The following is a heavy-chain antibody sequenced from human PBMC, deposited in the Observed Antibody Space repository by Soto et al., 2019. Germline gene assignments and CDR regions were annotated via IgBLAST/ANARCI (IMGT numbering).Heavy chain of an antibody. V-gene: IGHV1-69*06. J-gene: IGHJ4*02. Sequence: QVQLVQSGAEVQKPGSSVKVSCKASAGNFSSYAISWVRQAPGQGREWMGAIIPIFGTANYAQKLQHRVTITADKSTSTAYMELSSLRSEDTAVYYCARASTYGDYPDYWGQGTLVTVTA. CDR3: ARASTYGDYPDY. CDR1: AGNFSSYA. D-gene: IGHD4-17*01. CDR2: IIPIFGTA.